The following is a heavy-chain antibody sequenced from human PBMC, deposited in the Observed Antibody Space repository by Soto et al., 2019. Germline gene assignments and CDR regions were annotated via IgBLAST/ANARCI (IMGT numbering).Heavy chain of an antibody. V-gene: IGHV4-39*02. CDR3: AREVIAVAGRLGY. D-gene: IGHD6-19*01. Sequence: PSETLSLTCTVSGGSISSSSYYWGWIRQPPGKGLEWIGSIYYSGSTYYNPSLKSRVTISVDTSKNQFSLKLSSVTAADTAVYYCAREVIAVAGRLGYWGQGTLVTVSS. CDR1: GGSISSSSYY. J-gene: IGHJ4*02. CDR2: IYYSGST.